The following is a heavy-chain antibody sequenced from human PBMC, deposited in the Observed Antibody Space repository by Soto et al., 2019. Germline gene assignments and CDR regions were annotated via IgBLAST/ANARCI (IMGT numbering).Heavy chain of an antibody. V-gene: IGHV3-48*03. D-gene: IGHD3-3*01. J-gene: IGHJ4*02. CDR3: ARFWSDY. Sequence: EVQLLESGGGLVQPGGSLRLSCAASGFTFSSYAISWVRQAPGKGLEWVSFISARGDSIYYADSVKGRFTISRDNAKNSLYLQMNSLRAEDTAVYYCARFWSDYWGQGTLVTVSS. CDR1: GFTFSSYA. CDR2: ISARGDSI.